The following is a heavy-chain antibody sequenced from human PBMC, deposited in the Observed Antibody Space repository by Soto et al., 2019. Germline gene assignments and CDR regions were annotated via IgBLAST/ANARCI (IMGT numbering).Heavy chain of an antibody. CDR3: ASLLSGYYFDY. CDR2: INHSGST. Sequence: PSETLSLTCAVYGGSFSCYYWSWIRQPPGKGLEWIGEINHSGSTNYNPSLKSRVTISVDTSKNQFSLKLSSVTAADTAVYYCASLLSGYYFDYWGQGTLVTVSS. J-gene: IGHJ4*02. CDR1: GGSFSCYY. D-gene: IGHD3-22*01. V-gene: IGHV4-34*01.